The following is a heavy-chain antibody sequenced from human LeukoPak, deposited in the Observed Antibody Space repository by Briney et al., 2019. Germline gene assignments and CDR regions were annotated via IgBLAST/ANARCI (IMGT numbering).Heavy chain of an antibody. D-gene: IGHD2-21*02. CDR3: AKRGDGAFDAFDI. CDR2: ISGSGGST. Sequence: HPGGSLRLSCAASGFTFSSYAMSSVRQAAGKGLEWVSAISGSGGSTYYADSVKGRFTISRDNSKNTLYLQMNSLRAEDTAVYYCAKRGDGAFDAFDIWGQGTMVTVSS. V-gene: IGHV3-23*01. CDR1: GFTFSSYA. J-gene: IGHJ3*02.